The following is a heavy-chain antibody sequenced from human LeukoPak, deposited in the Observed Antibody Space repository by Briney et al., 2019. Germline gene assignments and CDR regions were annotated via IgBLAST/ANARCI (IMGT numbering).Heavy chain of an antibody. J-gene: IGHJ4*02. CDR1: GFTFRSYR. CDR3: AREVTETSYFDY. CDR2: INSDGTAT. Sequence: PGGSLRLSCAASGFTFRSYRMHWVRQAPGKGLVWVSRINSDGTATTYADSVKGRFSASRDNAKNTLYLQMNSLRAEDTAVYYCAREVTETSYFDYWGQGTLVAVSS. V-gene: IGHV3-74*01. D-gene: IGHD2-21*02.